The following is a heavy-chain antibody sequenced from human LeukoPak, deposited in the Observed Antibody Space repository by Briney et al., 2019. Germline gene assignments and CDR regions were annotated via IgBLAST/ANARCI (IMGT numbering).Heavy chain of an antibody. CDR1: GYTFTSYD. CDR2: MNPNSGNT. V-gene: IGHV1-8*03. Sequence: ASVKVSCKASGYTFTSYDINWVRQATGQGLEWMGWMNPNSGNTGYAQKFQGRVAITRNTSISTAYMELSSLRSEDTAVYYCARDRSMTHFDYWGQGTLVTVSS. CDR3: ARDRSMTHFDY. J-gene: IGHJ4*02.